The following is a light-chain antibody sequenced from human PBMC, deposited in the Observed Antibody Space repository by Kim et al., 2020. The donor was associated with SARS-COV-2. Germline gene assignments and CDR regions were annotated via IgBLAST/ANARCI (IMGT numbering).Light chain of an antibody. J-gene: IGLJ3*02. CDR2: RNN. Sequence: QAGLTQPPSMSKDLRQTATLTCTGNSNNVGNLGAAWLQQHQGHPPKLLSYRNNNRPSGISERFSASRSGNTASPTITGLQPEDEADYYCSAWDISLSAWVFGGGTKVTVL. V-gene: IGLV10-54*04. CDR3: SAWDISLSAWV. CDR1: SNNVGNLG.